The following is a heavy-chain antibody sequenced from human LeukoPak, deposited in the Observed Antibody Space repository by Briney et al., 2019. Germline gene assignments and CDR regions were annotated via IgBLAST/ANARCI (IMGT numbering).Heavy chain of an antibody. CDR2: ISYDGYNK. Sequence: GGSLRLSCAASGFTFSSFVMHWVRQAPGKGLEGVAVISYDGYNKYYVDFVKGGFTISRDNSKNTLYLQMDSLRAEDMAVYYSARSYSYDNSGLDYWGQGTLVIVSS. CDR1: GFTFSSFV. J-gene: IGHJ4*02. D-gene: IGHD3-22*01. V-gene: IGHV3-30*03. CDR3: ARSYSYDNSGLDY.